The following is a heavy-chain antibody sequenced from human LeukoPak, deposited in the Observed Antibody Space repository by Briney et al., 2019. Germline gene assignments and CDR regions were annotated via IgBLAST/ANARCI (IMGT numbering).Heavy chain of an antibody. CDR3: ARHGIAARPGFDY. CDR1: GGSISSYY. V-gene: IGHV4-59*08. CDR2: IYYSGST. Sequence: SESLSLTCTVSGGSISSYYRSWIRQPPGKGLEWIGYIYYSGSTNYNPSLKSRVTISVDTSKNQFSLKLSSVTAADTAVYYCARHGIAARPGFDYWGQGTLVTVSS. D-gene: IGHD6-6*01. J-gene: IGHJ4*02.